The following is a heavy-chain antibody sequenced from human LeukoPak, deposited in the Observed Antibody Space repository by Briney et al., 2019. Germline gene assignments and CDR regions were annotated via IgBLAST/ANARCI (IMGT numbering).Heavy chain of an antibody. Sequence: ASVKVSCKASGYTFTSYYMRWVRQAPGQGLEWMGIINPSGGSTSYAQKFQGRVTMTRDTSTSTVYMELSSLRSEDTAVYYCARSRSGWYFDYWGQGTLVTVSS. CDR2: INPSGGST. V-gene: IGHV1-46*01. D-gene: IGHD6-19*01. J-gene: IGHJ4*02. CDR1: GYTFTSYY. CDR3: ARSRSGWYFDY.